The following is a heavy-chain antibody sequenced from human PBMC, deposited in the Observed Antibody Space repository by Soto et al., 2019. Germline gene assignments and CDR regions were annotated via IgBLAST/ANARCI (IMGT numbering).Heavy chain of an antibody. D-gene: IGHD2-8*01. Sequence: GGSLRLSCAASGFTFSSYAMHWVRQAPGKGLEWVAVISYDGSNKYYADSVKGRFTISRDNSKNTLYLQMNSLRAEDTAVYYCARGTNCTNGVCYPYYYYYGMDVWGQGTTVTV. CDR1: GFTFSSYA. V-gene: IGHV3-30-3*01. CDR2: ISYDGSNK. J-gene: IGHJ6*02. CDR3: ARGTNCTNGVCYPYYYYYGMDV.